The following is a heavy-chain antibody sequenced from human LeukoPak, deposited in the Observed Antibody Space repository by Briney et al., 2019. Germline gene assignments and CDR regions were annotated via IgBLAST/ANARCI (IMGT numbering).Heavy chain of an antibody. CDR1: GGSISSGSYY. CDR2: IYTSGST. V-gene: IGHV4-61*02. D-gene: IGHD3-10*01. CDR3: ARATYYYGSGSYYNKDAFDI. Sequence: SETLSLTCTVSGGSISSGSYYWSWIRQPAGKGLEWIGRIYTSGSTNYNPSLKSRVTISVDTSKNQFSLKLSSVTAADTAVYYCARATYYYGSGSYYNKDAFDIWGQGTMVTVSS. J-gene: IGHJ3*02.